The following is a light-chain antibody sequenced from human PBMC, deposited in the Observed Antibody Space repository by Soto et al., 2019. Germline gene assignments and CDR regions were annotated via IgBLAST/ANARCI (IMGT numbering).Light chain of an antibody. V-gene: IGKV1D-12*01. CDR3: QQANSFPRT. Sequence: DIQMTQSPSSVSASVGDRVTITCRASQDISVWLAWYQQKPGKAPKLLIYAASNLQTGVPSRFSGSGSGTDFTLSINSLQPEDFATYYCQQANSFPRTFGPGTKVDI. CDR2: AAS. J-gene: IGKJ3*01. CDR1: QDISVW.